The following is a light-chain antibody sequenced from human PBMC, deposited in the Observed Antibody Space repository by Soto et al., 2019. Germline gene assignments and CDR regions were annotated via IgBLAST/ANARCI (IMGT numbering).Light chain of an antibody. Sequence: QSVLIQPPSASGTPGQRVTISCSGSSSNIGRNSVNWYQQLPGTAPRLVIYVNNQRPSGVSARFSGSRSGTTASLAISGLQAEDEADYYCAAWDDSLSVVFGGGTQVTVL. CDR2: VNN. CDR1: SSNIGRNS. J-gene: IGLJ2*01. V-gene: IGLV1-44*01. CDR3: AAWDDSLSVV.